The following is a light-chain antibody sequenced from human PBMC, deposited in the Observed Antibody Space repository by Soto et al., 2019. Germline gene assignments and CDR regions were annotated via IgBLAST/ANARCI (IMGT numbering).Light chain of an antibody. J-gene: IGKJ3*01. CDR3: QQYDISRRS. CDR2: DAS. V-gene: IGKV1-5*01. Sequence: DIQMTQSPSTLSASVGDRVTITCRASQSISSWLAWYQQKPGKAPKVLIYDASSLESGVPSRFSGSGYGTDFTLTISSLQPDDFATYYCQQYDISRRSFGPGTKVDIK. CDR1: QSISSW.